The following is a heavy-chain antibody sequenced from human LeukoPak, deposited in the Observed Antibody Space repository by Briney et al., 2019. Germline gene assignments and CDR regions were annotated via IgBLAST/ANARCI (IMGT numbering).Heavy chain of an antibody. D-gene: IGHD4-17*01. V-gene: IGHV3-23*01. CDR1: GFTFSSYA. Sequence: GGSLRLSCAASGFTFSSYAVSWVRQAPGKGLEWVSGISGSGGSTYYAGSVKGRFTISRDNSKNTLYLQMNSLRAEDTAVYYCAKDQGDYGPQGYYYGMDVWGQGTTVTVSS. J-gene: IGHJ6*02. CDR3: AKDQGDYGPQGYYYGMDV. CDR2: ISGSGGST.